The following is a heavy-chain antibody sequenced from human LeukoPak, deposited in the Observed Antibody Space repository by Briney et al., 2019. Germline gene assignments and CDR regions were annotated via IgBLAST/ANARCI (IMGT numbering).Heavy chain of an antibody. CDR2: IWHDGSNK. J-gene: IGHJ4*02. D-gene: IGHD6-13*01. CDR3: ARTSGIAAAGMLDY. Sequence: GGSLRLSCAASGFTFSNYGMHWVRQATGKGLEWVAVIWHDGSNKYYADSVKGRFTISRDDSKNTLYLQMNSLRDDDTAVYFCARTSGIAAAGMLDYWGQGTLVTVSS. CDR1: GFTFSNYG. V-gene: IGHV3-33*01.